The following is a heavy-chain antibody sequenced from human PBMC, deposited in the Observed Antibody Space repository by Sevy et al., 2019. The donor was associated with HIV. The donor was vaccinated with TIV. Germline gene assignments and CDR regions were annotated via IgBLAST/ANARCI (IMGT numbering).Heavy chain of an antibody. J-gene: IGHJ4*02. CDR2: IKEDGSMI. D-gene: IGHD6-13*01. CDR3: VRAIGAAGSY. CDR1: GFSFSSYW. Sequence: GGSLRLSCEASGFSFSSYWMSWVRLAPGKGLEWVANIKEDGSMIYYVDSVKGRFTISRDNAKNSVYLQMTSLRAEDAALYYCVRAIGAAGSYWGQGTLVTVSS. V-gene: IGHV3-7*01.